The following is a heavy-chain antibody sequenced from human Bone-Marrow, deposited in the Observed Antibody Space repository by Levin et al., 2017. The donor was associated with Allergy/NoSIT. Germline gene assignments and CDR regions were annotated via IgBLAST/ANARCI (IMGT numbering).Heavy chain of an antibody. V-gene: IGHV1-8*01. J-gene: IGHJ4*02. Sequence: ASVKVSCQASGYAFTSYDVYWVRQAAGQGLEWMGWIKPNTGDTDYAPRFQGRLTMTRDTSSSTAYMELSSLRTDDTAVYYCARGLAFSSGLKRGFDRWGQGTLVTVSS. CDR2: IKPNTGDT. CDR1: GYAFTSYD. CDR3: ARGLAFSSGLKRGFDR. D-gene: IGHD6-6*01.